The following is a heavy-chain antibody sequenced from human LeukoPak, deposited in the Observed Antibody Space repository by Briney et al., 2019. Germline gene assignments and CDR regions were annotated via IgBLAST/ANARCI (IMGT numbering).Heavy chain of an antibody. CDR1: GGSISSSGSY. D-gene: IGHD6-6*01. J-gene: IGHJ5*02. V-gene: IGHV4-39*07. Sequence: SETLSLTCTVSGGSISSSGSYWGWIRQPPGKGLEWIGSVYYSGNTYNPSLKSRVTISVDTSKNQFSLNLTSVNAADTANYYCARVMAARREDLNWFDPWGQGTLVTVSS. CDR2: VYYSGNT. CDR3: ARVMAARREDLNWFDP.